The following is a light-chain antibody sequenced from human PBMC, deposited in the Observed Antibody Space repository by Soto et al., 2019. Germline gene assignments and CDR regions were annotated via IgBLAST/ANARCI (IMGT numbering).Light chain of an antibody. Sequence: EIVLTHSPATLSLSPADRATLSCRARQSVSSYLAWYQQTPGQAPRLLIYGASYRASGIPDRFSGSGSGTDFTLIISRLEPEDVAVYYCEQYGSSGTFGQGTKVDIK. CDR2: GAS. V-gene: IGKV3-20*01. CDR1: QSVSSY. CDR3: EQYGSSGT. J-gene: IGKJ1*01.